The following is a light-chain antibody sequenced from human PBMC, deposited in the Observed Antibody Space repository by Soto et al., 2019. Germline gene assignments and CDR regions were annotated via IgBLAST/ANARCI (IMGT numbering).Light chain of an antibody. CDR2: DAS. CDR3: QQTYSRPLT. CDR1: QSISRW. V-gene: IGKV1-5*01. Sequence: VADIVTITCRASQSISRWLAWHQQKPGKAPRLLIYDASNLQRGVPSRFSGSGSGTEFTLTITSLQPEDFAAYYCQQTYSRPLTFGGGTKVDIK. J-gene: IGKJ4*01.